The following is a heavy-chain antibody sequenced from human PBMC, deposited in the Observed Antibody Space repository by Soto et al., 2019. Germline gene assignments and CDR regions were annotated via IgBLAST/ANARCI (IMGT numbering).Heavy chain of an antibody. V-gene: IGHV4-30-4*01. D-gene: IGHD3-22*01. CDR2: VYYSGTA. CDR1: GGSFRSGDYY. J-gene: IGHJ4*02. Sequence: PSETLSLTCTVSGGSFRSGDYYWSWIRQPPGKGLEWIGYVYYSGTAYYNPSLKSRVTISIDTSSKQFSLKLSSVTAADTAVYYCAREYQGSSGYYIDCWGQGTLVTVSS. CDR3: AREYQGSSGYYIDC.